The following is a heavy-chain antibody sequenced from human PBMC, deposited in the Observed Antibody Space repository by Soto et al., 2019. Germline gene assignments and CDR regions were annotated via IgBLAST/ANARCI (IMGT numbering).Heavy chain of an antibody. CDR3: ERAMHYGAASLAGCDY. D-gene: IGHD3-16*01. Sequence: SETLSLTCSVSGVSITGSYWSWIRQPPGKTLEWIGYVYHSGTTTYNPSLKSRVSISVDTSKNQFSLRLTSVIAADTAVYYCERAMHYGAASLAGCDYWGQGILVTVSS. V-gene: IGHV4-59*01. CDR1: GVSITGSY. CDR2: VYHSGTT. J-gene: IGHJ4*02.